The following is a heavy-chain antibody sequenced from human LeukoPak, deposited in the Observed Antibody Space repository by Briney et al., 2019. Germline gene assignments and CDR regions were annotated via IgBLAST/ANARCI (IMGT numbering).Heavy chain of an antibody. J-gene: IGHJ4*02. CDR2: VYYNGIT. CDR1: GGPIFSSPFY. CDR3: ARLMTTVAT. D-gene: IGHD4-11*01. Sequence: PSETLSLTCTVSGGPIFSSPFYWGWIRQPPGKGLEWIASVYYNGITYYNPSLRSRVTISVDTSKNQFALKATSVTAADTAIYYCARLMTTVATWGQGTLVTVSS. V-gene: IGHV4-39*01.